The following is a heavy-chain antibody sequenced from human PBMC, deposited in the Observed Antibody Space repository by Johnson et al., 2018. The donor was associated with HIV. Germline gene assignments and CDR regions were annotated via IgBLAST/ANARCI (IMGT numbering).Heavy chain of an antibody. D-gene: IGHD1-1*01. CDR2: IYNDGTT. CDR3: ARPQGTGDAFDI. J-gene: IGHJ3*02. CDR1: GFTVSGDY. Sequence: MLLVESGGGLVQPGWSLRLSCAASGFTVSGDYMSWVRQAPGKGLEWVSLIYNDGTTYYADSVKGRFTISRDNSKNTLYLQMNSLRAEDTAVYYCARPQGTGDAFDIWGQGTMVTVSS. V-gene: IGHV3-66*04.